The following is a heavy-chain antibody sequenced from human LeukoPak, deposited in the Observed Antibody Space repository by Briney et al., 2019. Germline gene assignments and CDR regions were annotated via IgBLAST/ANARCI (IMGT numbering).Heavy chain of an antibody. Sequence: SETLSLTCTVSGGSLSTYYWSWIRQPPGKGLECIGYLHYSGSTNYNPSLKSRVTISVDTSRNQFSLKLSSVTAADTAVYYCARHEATEGHFDYWGQGTLVTVSS. CDR2: LHYSGST. V-gene: IGHV4-59*08. CDR1: GGSLSTYY. CDR3: ARHEATEGHFDY. J-gene: IGHJ4*02.